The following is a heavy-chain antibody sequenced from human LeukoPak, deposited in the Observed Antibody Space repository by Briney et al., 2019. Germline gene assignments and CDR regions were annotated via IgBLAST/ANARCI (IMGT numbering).Heavy chain of an antibody. CDR3: VKGGTTASFDF. CDR1: GFTFSSYG. Sequence: GGSLRLSCAASGFTFSSYGIHWVRQAPGKGLEWVAVIWYDGSNKYYADSVKGRFTISRDNSKNTLYLQMSSLRGEDTAVYYCVKGGTTASFDFWGQGTLVTVSS. J-gene: IGHJ4*02. D-gene: IGHD4-17*01. V-gene: IGHV3-30*02. CDR2: IWYDGSNK.